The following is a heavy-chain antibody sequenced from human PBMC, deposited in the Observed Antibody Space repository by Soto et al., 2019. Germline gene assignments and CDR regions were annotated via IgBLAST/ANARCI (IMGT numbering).Heavy chain of an antibody. CDR2: IYYSGST. J-gene: IGHJ6*03. V-gene: IGHV4-31*03. CDR3: ARDCPDYGDYRTDYMDV. CDR1: GGSISSGGYY. D-gene: IGHD4-17*01. Sequence: TSETLSLTCTVSGGSISSGGYYWSWIRKHPGKGLEWIGYIYYSGSTYYNPSLKSRVTISVDTSKNQFSLKLSSVTAADTAVYYCARDCPDYGDYRTDYMDVWGKGTTVTVSS.